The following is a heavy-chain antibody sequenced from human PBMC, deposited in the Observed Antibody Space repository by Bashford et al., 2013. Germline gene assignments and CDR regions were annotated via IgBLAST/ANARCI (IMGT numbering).Heavy chain of an antibody. CDR2: ISGSSGTK. CDR3: ARDYNRGSSFGMDV. Sequence: VRQAPGKGLEWVSYISGSSGTKYYADSVEGRFTISRDNAENSVSLQMNSLRDEDTAIYYCARDYNRGSSFGMDVWGQGTTVTVSS. D-gene: IGHD1-1*01. J-gene: IGHJ6*02. V-gene: IGHV3-48*02.